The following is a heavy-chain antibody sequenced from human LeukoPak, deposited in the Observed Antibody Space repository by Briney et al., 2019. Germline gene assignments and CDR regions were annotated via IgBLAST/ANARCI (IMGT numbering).Heavy chain of an antibody. V-gene: IGHV4/OR15-8*02. Sequence: SETLSLTCGVSGGSISGTNWWSWVRQPPGQGLEWIGEISLAGQTNYNPSLNGRVTMALDKSSNQLSLHLTSVTAADTATYFCSRESGPFCPFGYWGQGTLVIVSS. CDR1: GGSISGTNW. CDR3: SRESGPFCPFGY. D-gene: IGHD1-26*01. J-gene: IGHJ4*02. CDR2: ISLAGQT.